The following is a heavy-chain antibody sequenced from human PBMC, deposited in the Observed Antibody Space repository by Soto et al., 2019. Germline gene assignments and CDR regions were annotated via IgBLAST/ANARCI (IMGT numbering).Heavy chain of an antibody. CDR1: GGSISSSSYY. V-gene: IGHV4-39*07. Sequence: SETLSLTCTVSGGSISSSSYYWGWIRQPPGKGLEWIGSIYYSGSTYYNPSLKSRVTISVDTSKNQFSLKLSSVTAADTAVYYCARLGRDPRWFDPWGQGTLVTVSS. CDR3: ARLGRDPRWFDP. D-gene: IGHD7-27*01. J-gene: IGHJ5*02. CDR2: IYYSGST.